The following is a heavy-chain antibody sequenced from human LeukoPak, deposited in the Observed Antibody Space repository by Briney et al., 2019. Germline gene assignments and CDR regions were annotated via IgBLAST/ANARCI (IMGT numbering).Heavy chain of an antibody. Sequence: GGSLRLSCAASGFIFSSYWMHWVRQAPGKGLVWVSRINSDGSTTRYADSVKGRFTITRDNAKNTLYLQMNSLRAEDTAVYYCAREMVRGMNWFDPWGQGTLVTVSS. V-gene: IGHV3-74*01. CDR2: INSDGSTT. D-gene: IGHD3-10*01. J-gene: IGHJ5*02. CDR1: GFIFSSYW. CDR3: AREMVRGMNWFDP.